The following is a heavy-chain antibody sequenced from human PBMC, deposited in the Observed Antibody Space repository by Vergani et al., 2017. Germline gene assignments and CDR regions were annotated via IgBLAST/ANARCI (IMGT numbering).Heavy chain of an antibody. CDR2: ISYDGSNK. V-gene: IGHV3-30*03. J-gene: IGHJ4*02. CDR1: GFTFSSYG. CDR3: AREIGSYVGFDY. D-gene: IGHD1-26*01. Sequence: QVQLVESGGGMVQPGRSLRLSCAASGFTFSSYGMHWVRQAPGKGLEWVAVISYDGSNKYYADSVKGRFTISRDNSKNTLYLQMNSLRAEDTAVYYCAREIGSYVGFDYWGQGTLVTVSS.